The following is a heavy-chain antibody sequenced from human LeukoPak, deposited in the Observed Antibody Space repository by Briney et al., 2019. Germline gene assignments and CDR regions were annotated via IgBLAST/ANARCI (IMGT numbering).Heavy chain of an antibody. J-gene: IGHJ4*02. V-gene: IGHV3-73*01. Sequence: PGGSLRLSCAASGFTFSGSAMHWVRQASGKGLEWVGRIRSKTNSYATSYAASVKGRFALSRDDSKNTAYLQINSLKTEDTAVYYCTRLYDGSGTYYNGDYWGQGTLITVST. CDR1: GFTFSGSA. CDR3: TRLYDGSGTYYNGDY. D-gene: IGHD3-10*01. CDR2: IRSKTNSYAT.